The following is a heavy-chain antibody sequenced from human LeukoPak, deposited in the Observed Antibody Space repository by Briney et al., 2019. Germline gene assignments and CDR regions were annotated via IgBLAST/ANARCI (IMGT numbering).Heavy chain of an antibody. D-gene: IGHD4-17*01. CDR1: GGSISSYY. CDR3: ARGRLADYGDYEGFEY. CDR2: LHSSGST. Sequence: SETLSLTCTLFGGSISSYYWSWIRQPAGKGLGWVGRLHSSGSTNYNPSLKSRATMSVDTSKNQFSLKLRSVTAADTALYFCARGRLADYGDYEGFEYWGQGTLVTVSS. J-gene: IGHJ4*02. V-gene: IGHV4-4*07.